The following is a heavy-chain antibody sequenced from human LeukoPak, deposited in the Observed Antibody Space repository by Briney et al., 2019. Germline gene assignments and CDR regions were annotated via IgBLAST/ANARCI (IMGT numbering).Heavy chain of an antibody. CDR2: IKSRDVGVTT. CDR1: GFTFTSVW. D-gene: IGHD2/OR15-2a*01. CDR3: VTDFAQGYFGS. V-gene: IGHV3-15*01. J-gene: IGHJ4*02. Sequence: GGSLRLSCAASGFTFTSVWMNWVRQAPGKGPEWVGRIKSRDVGVTTDYAAPVKGRFTISRDDSKTSVYLQMGSLKTEDTAAYFCVTDFAQGYFGSWGQGTLVTVSS.